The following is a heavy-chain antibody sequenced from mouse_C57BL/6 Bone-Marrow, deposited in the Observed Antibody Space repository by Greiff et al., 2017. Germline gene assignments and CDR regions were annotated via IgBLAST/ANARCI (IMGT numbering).Heavy chain of an antibody. Sequence: VHLVESGAELVRPGASVKLSCKASGYTFTDYYINWVKQRPGQGLEWIARIYPGSGNTYYNEKFKGKATLTAEKSSSTAYMQLSSLTSEDSAVYFCARLLLPGDYAMDYWGKGTSVTVSS. CDR2: IYPGSGNT. CDR1: GYTFTDYY. J-gene: IGHJ4*01. V-gene: IGHV1-76*01. D-gene: IGHD1-1*01. CDR3: ARLLLPGDYAMDY.